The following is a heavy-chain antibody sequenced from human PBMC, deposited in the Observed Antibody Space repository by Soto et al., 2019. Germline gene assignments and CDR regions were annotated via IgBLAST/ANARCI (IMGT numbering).Heavy chain of an antibody. J-gene: IGHJ4*02. Sequence: EVQLVESGGGLVKPGGSLRLSCAASGLSFRSYYMNWVRQAPGKGLEWVSSISSSSRYINYADSVKGRFTISRDNAKNSLYLQMNSLRAEDTAVYYCARVGTYYGSGSPYYSDYWGQGTLVTVSS. CDR1: GLSFRSYY. CDR2: ISSSSRYI. CDR3: ARVGTYYGSGSPYYSDY. V-gene: IGHV3-21*01. D-gene: IGHD3-10*01.